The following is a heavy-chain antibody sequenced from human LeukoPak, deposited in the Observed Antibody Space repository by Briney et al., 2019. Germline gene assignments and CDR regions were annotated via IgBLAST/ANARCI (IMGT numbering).Heavy chain of an antibody. Sequence: PSQTLSLTCTVSGGSISSGSYYWSWIRQPAGKGLEWIGRIYTSGSTNYNPSLKSRVTISVDTSKNQFSLKLSSVTAADTAVYYCARCRLEWSGELLYYYFDYWGQGTLVTVSS. CDR1: GGSISSGSYY. J-gene: IGHJ4*02. CDR2: IYTSGST. CDR3: ARCRLEWSGELLYYYFDY. D-gene: IGHD1-26*01. V-gene: IGHV4-61*02.